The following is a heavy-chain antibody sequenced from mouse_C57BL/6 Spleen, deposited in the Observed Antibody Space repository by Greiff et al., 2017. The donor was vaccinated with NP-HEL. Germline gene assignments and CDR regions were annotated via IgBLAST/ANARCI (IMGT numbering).Heavy chain of an antibody. CDR1: GYSFTSYY. Sequence: QVQLQQSGPELVKPGASVKISCKASGYSFTSYYIHWVKQRPGQGLEWIGWIYPGSGNTKYNEKFKGKATLTADTSSSTAYMQLSSLTSEDSAVYYCARWLLEGYAMDYWGQGTSVTVSS. CDR2: IYPGSGNT. V-gene: IGHV1-66*01. J-gene: IGHJ4*01. D-gene: IGHD2-3*01. CDR3: ARWLLEGYAMDY.